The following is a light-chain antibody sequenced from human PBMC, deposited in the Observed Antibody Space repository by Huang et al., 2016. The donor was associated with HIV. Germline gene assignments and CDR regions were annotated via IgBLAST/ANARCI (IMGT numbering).Light chain of an antibody. V-gene: IGKV1-12*01. J-gene: IGKJ4*01. CDR2: AAS. CDR3: QQANSFPHLT. CDR1: QGISGW. Sequence: DIQVTQSPSSVSASVGDRVTISCRTSQGISGWLAWYQPKPGNAPQLLIYAASSLQSGVPSRFSGSGSGTDFALTISSLQPEDSATYYCQQANSFPHLTFGGGTKVEIK.